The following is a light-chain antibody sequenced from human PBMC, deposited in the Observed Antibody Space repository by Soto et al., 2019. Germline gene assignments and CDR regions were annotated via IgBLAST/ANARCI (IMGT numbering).Light chain of an antibody. Sequence: QAVVTQEPSFSVSPGGTVTLTCGLSSGSVSTSYYPSWYQQTPGQAPRTLIYSTNTRSSGVPDRFSGSILGNKAALTITWAQADDESDYYCVLYMGSGIPYVFGTGTKLTVL. CDR1: SGSVSTSYY. CDR2: STN. CDR3: VLYMGSGIPYV. J-gene: IGLJ1*01. V-gene: IGLV8-61*01.